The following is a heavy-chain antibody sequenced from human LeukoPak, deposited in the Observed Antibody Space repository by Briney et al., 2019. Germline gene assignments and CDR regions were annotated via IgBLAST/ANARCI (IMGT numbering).Heavy chain of an antibody. J-gene: IGHJ4*02. CDR3: ARVSFGINDY. CDR1: GGSISSGGYS. Sequence: SETLSLTCAVSGGSISSGGYSWSWIRQPTGKGLEWIGYIYHSGSTYYNPSLKSRVTISVDRSKNQFSLKLSSVTAADTAVYYCARVSFGINDYWGQGTLVTVSS. V-gene: IGHV4-30-2*01. D-gene: IGHD2-21*01. CDR2: IYHSGST.